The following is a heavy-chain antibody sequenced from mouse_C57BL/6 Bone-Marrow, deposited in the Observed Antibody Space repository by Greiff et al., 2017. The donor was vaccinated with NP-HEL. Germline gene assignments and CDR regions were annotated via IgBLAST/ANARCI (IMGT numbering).Heavy chain of an antibody. CDR1: GYSITSGYY. D-gene: IGHD1-1*01. CDR2: ISYDGSN. J-gene: IGHJ2*01. V-gene: IGHV3-6*01. Sequence: VQLKQSGPGLVKPSQSLSLTCSVTGYSITSGYYWNWIRQYPGNKLEWMGYISYDGSNNYNPSLKNRISITRDTSKNQFFLRLNSVPTEDTATYCCARDWGPGSSYYWGQGTTLTVSS. CDR3: ARDWGPGSSYY.